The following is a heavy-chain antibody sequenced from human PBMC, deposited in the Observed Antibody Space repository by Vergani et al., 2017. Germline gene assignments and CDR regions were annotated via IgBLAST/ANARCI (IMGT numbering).Heavy chain of an antibody. CDR3: AKDGLNASCSDYSNQPRCWYYYYMDV. Sequence: EVQLVESGGGLVQPGRSLRLSCAASGFTFDDYAMHWVRQAPGKGLEWVSGISWNSGSIGYADSVKGRFTISRDNAKNSLYLQMNSLRAEDTALYYCAKDGLNASCSDYSNQPRCWYYYYMDVWGKGTTVTVSS. D-gene: IGHD4-11*01. CDR2: ISWNSGSI. J-gene: IGHJ6*03. CDR1: GFTFDDYA. V-gene: IGHV3-9*01.